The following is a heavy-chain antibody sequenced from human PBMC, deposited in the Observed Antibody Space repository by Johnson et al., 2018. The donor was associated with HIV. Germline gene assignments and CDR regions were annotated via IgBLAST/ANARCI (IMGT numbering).Heavy chain of an antibody. J-gene: IGHJ3*02. CDR3: ARDWGGYCSGGSCYGDAFDI. V-gene: IGHV3-30-3*01. D-gene: IGHD2-15*01. CDR1: GFTYSRYW. Sequence: VQLVESGGGLVQPGGSLRLSCAASGFTYSRYWMSWVRQAPGKGLEWVALISYDGSNKYYADSVKGRFTISRDNSKNTLYLQMNSLRAEDTAVYYCARDWGGYCSGGSCYGDAFDIWGQGTRVTVSS. CDR2: ISYDGSNK.